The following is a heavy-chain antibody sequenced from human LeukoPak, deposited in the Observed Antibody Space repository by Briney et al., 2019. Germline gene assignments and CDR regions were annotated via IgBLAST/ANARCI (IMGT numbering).Heavy chain of an antibody. V-gene: IGHV3-7*02. Sequence: GGSLRLSCAASGFTFSSCWMTWVRQAPGKGLEWVANIRQDGNEKYYVDSVKGRFSISRDNAKNSVYLQMNSLRAEDTAVYYCARLMGERSLFDYWGQGVLVTVSS. D-gene: IGHD1-26*01. CDR1: GFTFSSCW. J-gene: IGHJ4*02. CDR2: IRQDGNEK. CDR3: ARLMGERSLFDY.